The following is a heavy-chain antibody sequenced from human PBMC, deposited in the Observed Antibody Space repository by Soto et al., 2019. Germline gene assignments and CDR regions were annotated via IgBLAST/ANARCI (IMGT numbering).Heavy chain of an antibody. CDR2: ISSSSSYT. J-gene: IGHJ4*02. V-gene: IGHV3-11*06. D-gene: IGHD6-19*01. CDR1: GFTFSDYY. CDR3: ARGPRIAVAGKDFDF. Sequence: GGSLRLSCAASGFTFSDYYMSWIRQAPGKGLEWVSYISSSSSYTNYADSVNGRFTISRDNAKNSLYLQMNSLRVEDTAVYYCARGPRIAVAGKDFDFWGQGTLVTVSS.